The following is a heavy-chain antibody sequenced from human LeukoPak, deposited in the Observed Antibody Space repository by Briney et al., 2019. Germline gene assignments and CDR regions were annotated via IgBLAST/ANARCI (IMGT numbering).Heavy chain of an antibody. Sequence: GGSLRLSCAASGFTFSSYAMSWVRQAPGMGLEWVSAITDSGGDTWHADSVKGRFTISRDNSKNTLYLQMNSLRAEDTAVYYCAKWSEYQLLPDDYWGQGTLVTVSS. CDR1: GFTFSSYA. CDR2: ITDSGGDT. V-gene: IGHV3-23*01. CDR3: AKWSEYQLLPDDY. D-gene: IGHD2-2*01. J-gene: IGHJ4*02.